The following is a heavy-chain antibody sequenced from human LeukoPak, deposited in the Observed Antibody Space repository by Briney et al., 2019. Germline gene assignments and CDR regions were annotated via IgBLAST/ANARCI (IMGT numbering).Heavy chain of an antibody. D-gene: IGHD1-26*01. CDR1: GGSISSYY. J-gene: IGHJ3*02. CDR3: AGVEELPRAFDI. Sequence: PSETLSLTCTVSGGSISSYYWSWIRQPPGKGLEWIGYIYYSGSTNYNPSLKSRVTISVDASKNQFSLKLSSVTAADTAVYYCAGVEELPRAFDIWGQGTMVTVSS. CDR2: IYYSGST. V-gene: IGHV4-59*01.